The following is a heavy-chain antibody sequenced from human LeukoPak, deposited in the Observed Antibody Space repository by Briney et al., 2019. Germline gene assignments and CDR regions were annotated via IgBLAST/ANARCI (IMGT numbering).Heavy chain of an antibody. V-gene: IGHV3-48*01. CDR1: GFTFSSYS. J-gene: IGHJ4*02. CDR3: ARAPDIVVVPAAIDY. D-gene: IGHD2-2*01. Sequence: PGGSLRLSCAASGFTFSSYSMNWVRQAPGKGLEWVSYISSSSSTIYYADSVKGRFTISRDNAKNSLYLQMNSLRAEDTAVYYCARAPDIVVVPAAIDYWGQGTLVTVSS. CDR2: ISSSSSTI.